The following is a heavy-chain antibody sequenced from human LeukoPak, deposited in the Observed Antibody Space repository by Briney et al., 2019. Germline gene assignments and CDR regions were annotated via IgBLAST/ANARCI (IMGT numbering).Heavy chain of an antibody. D-gene: IGHD2-2*01. V-gene: IGHV3-30*04. CDR2: ISYDGSNK. CDR3: ARAYCSSTSCWPFDH. CDR1: GFTFSSYA. Sequence: GRSLRLSCAASGFTFSSYAMHWVRQAPGKGLEWVAVISYDGSNKYYADSVKGRFTISRDNSKNTLYLQMNSLRAEDTAVYYCARAYCSSTSCWPFDHWGQGTLVTVSS. J-gene: IGHJ4*02.